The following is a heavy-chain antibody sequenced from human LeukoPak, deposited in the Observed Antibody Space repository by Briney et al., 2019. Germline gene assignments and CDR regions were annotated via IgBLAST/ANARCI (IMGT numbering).Heavy chain of an antibody. D-gene: IGHD4-17*01. V-gene: IGHV4-59*12. CDR2: IYYSGST. J-gene: IGHJ3*01. CDR3: ARGGYGGFS. Sequence: SETLSLTCTVSGGSISSYYWSWIRQPPGKGLEWIGYIYYSGSTNYNPSLKSRVTISVDTSKNQFSLKLSSVTAADAAVYYCARGGYGGFSWGQGTMVTVSS. CDR1: GGSISSYY.